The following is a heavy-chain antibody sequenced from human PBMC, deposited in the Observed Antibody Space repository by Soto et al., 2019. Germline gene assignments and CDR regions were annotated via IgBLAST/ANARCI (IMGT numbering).Heavy chain of an antibody. CDR2: ISTSNGNT. D-gene: IGHD4-17*01. J-gene: IGHJ4*02. CDR3: ARSHAVTTRAIY. Sequence: QVQLVQSRAEVKKPGASVKVSCKASGYSFTTYGVTWVRQAPGQALEWMGWISTSNGNTNYTQKLQGRLTMTTDTSTSTAYMELRSLRYDDTAVYYCARSHAVTTRAIYWGQGTMVTVSS. V-gene: IGHV1-18*01. CDR1: GYSFTTYG.